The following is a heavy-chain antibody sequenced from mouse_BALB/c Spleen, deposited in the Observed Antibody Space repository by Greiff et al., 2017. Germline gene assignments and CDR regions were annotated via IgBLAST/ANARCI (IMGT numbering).Heavy chain of an antibody. CDR1: GFTFSSYA. V-gene: IGHV5-9-4*01. J-gene: IGHJ4*01. Sequence: EVKVIESGGGLVKPGGSLKLSCAASGFTFSSYAMSWVRQSPEKRLEWVAEISSGGSYTYYPDTVTGRFTISRDNAKNTLYLEMSSLRSEDTAMYYCARDPSYAMDYWGQGTSVTVSS. CDR3: ARDPSYAMDY. CDR2: ISSGGSYT.